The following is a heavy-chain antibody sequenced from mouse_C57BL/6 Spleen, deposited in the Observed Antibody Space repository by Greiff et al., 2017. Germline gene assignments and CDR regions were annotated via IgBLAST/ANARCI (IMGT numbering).Heavy chain of an antibody. V-gene: IGHV14-4*01. CDR3: TTTTVNYAMDY. J-gene: IGHJ4*01. D-gene: IGHD1-1*01. Sequence: EVQLQESGAELVRPGASVKLSCTASGFHIKDAYMHWVKQRPDQGLEWIGWIDPENGDTEYASKFQGKATITADPSSNTAYLQLSSLTSEDTAVYYCTTTTVNYAMDYWGQGTSVTVSS. CDR2: IDPENGDT. CDR1: GFHIKDAY.